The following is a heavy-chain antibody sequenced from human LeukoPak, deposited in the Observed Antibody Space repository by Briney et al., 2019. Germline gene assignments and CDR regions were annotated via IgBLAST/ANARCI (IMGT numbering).Heavy chain of an antibody. CDR1: GFTFTSYA. CDR2: ISGSGGST. V-gene: IGHV3-23*01. J-gene: IGHJ4*02. CDR3: AKTAEGYFDY. Sequence: GGSLRLSCAASGFTFTSYAMSWVRHAPGKGLEWVSAISGSGGSTYYADSVKGRFTISRDNSKNTLYLQMNSLRAADTAVYYCAKTAEGYFDYWGQGTLVTVSS.